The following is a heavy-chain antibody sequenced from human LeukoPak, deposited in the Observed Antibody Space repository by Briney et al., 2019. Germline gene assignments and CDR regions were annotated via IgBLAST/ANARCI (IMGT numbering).Heavy chain of an antibody. CDR3: AGERVNYYDTQGYYVN. CDR1: GFSVSNNY. CDR2: IYTDGKT. D-gene: IGHD3-22*01. J-gene: IGHJ4*02. Sequence: GGSLRLSCAASGFSVSNNYMTWVRQAPGKGLEWVAVIYTDGKTFYGNAVKGRLTISRDNSKNTLHLQMNSLRAEDTAVYYCAGERVNYYDTQGYYVNWGQGTLVTVSS. V-gene: IGHV3-53*01.